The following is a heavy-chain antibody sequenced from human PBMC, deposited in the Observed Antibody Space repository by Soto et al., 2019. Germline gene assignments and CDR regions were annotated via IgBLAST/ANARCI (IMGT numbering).Heavy chain of an antibody. CDR3: AKGLVSSGYYSP. V-gene: IGHV1-46*01. CDR2: INPSGGNT. CDR1: GYTFTSYH. D-gene: IGHD3-22*01. J-gene: IGHJ4*02. Sequence: QVQLVQSGAEVKKPGASVKVSCKASGYTFTSYHMHWVRQAPGQGLEWMGIINPSGGNTNYAQKFQGRVTMTRDTSTSTVYMELSSLTSEDTAMYYCAKGLVSSGYYSPWGQGTLVTVSS.